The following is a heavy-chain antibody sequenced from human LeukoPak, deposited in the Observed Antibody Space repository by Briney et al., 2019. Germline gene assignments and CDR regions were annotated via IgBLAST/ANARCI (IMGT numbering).Heavy chain of an antibody. J-gene: IGHJ4*02. CDR1: GYAFTGYY. D-gene: IGHD3-22*01. CDR2: INPNSGGT. Sequence: ASVKVSCKASGYAFTGYYMHWVRQAPGQGLEWMGWINPNSGGTNYAQKFQSRVTMTRDTSISTAYMELSRLRSDDTAVYYCARDYDSSGKSFDYWGQGTLVTVSS. CDR3: ARDYDSSGKSFDY. V-gene: IGHV1-2*02.